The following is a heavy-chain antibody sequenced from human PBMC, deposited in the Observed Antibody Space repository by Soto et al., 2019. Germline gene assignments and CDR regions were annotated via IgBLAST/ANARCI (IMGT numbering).Heavy chain of an antibody. CDR1: GGSFSGYY. Sequence: TSETLSLTCAVYGGSFSGYYWSWVRQAPGKGLEWVSAISGSGGSTYYADSVKGRFTISRDNSKNTLYLQMNSLRAEDTAVYYCATRYCSGGSCYFDYWGQGTLVTVSS. D-gene: IGHD2-15*01. CDR3: ATRYCSGGSCYFDY. V-gene: IGHV3-23*01. J-gene: IGHJ4*02. CDR2: ISGSGGST.